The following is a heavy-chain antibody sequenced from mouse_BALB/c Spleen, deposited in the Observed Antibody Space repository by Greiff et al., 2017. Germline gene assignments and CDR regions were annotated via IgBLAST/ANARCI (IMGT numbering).Heavy chain of an antibody. V-gene: IGHV5-6*03. Sequence: EVKLVESGGGLVKPGGSLKLSCAASGFTFSSYGMSWVRQTPDKRLEWVATISSGGSYTYYPDSVKGRYTISRDNAKNTLYLQMSSLKSEDTAMYYCARQRTTARSAWFAYWGQGTLVTVSA. J-gene: IGHJ3*01. CDR1: GFTFSSYG. CDR3: ARQRTTARSAWFAY. D-gene: IGHD1-2*01. CDR2: ISSGGSYT.